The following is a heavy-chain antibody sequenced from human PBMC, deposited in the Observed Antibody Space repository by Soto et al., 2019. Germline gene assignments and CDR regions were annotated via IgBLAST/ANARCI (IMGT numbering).Heavy chain of an antibody. V-gene: IGHV4-31*03. CDR1: GGSISSGGYD. CDR3: ARSPTDFWSGTIDY. J-gene: IGHJ4*02. Sequence: PSETLSLTCTVSGGSISSGGYDWSWIRKHPGKGLEWIGYIYYSGSTYYNPSLKSRVTISVDTSKNQFSLKLSSVTAADTAVYYCARSPTDFWSGTIDYWGQGTLVTVSS. D-gene: IGHD3-3*01. CDR2: IYYSGST.